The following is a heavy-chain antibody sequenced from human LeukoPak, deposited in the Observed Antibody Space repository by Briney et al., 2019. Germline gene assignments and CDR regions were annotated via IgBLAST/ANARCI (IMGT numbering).Heavy chain of an antibody. D-gene: IGHD3-16*01. CDR2: IKQDGSEK. J-gene: IGHJ4*02. CDR1: GFTFSSYW. CDR3: ARDGAVHDYVWGSYLDY. V-gene: IGHV3-7*01. Sequence: GGSLRLSCAASGFTFSSYWMSWVRQAPGKGLEWVANIKQDGSEKYYVDSVKGRFTISRDNAKNSLYLQMNSLRAEDTAVYYCARDGAVHDYVWGSYLDYWGQGTLVTVSS.